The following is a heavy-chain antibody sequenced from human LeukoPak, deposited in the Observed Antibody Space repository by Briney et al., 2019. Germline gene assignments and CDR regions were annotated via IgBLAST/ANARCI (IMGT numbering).Heavy chain of an antibody. D-gene: IGHD6-19*01. Sequence: GGSLRLSCTASGFTFGDYAMSWVRQAPGKGLEWVGFIRSKAYGGTTEYAASVKGRFTISRDDSKSIAYLQMNSLKTEDTAVYYCTRDQGSSGWYDYYYYYYYMDVWGKGTTVTVSS. V-gene: IGHV3-49*04. CDR3: TRDQGSSGWYDYYYYYYYMDV. CDR1: GFTFGDYA. J-gene: IGHJ6*03. CDR2: IRSKAYGGTT.